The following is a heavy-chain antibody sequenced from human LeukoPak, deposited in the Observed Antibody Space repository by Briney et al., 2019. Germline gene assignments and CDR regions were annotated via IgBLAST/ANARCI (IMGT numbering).Heavy chain of an antibody. CDR1: GGSISSSNW. D-gene: IGHD2-15*01. J-gene: IGHJ4*02. CDR2: IFYSGST. CDR3: ASRDCSGGSCYDAYFDY. Sequence: PSGTLSLTCAVSGGSISSSNWWSWVRQPPGKGLEWIGYIFYSGSTNYNPSLKSRVTISVDTSKNQFSLKLSSVTAADTAVYYCASRDCSGGSCYDAYFDYWGQGTLVTVSS. V-gene: IGHV4-4*02.